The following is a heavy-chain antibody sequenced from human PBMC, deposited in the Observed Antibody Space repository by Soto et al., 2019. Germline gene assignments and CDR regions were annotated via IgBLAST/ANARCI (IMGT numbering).Heavy chain of an antibody. J-gene: IGHJ6*02. CDR2: INPNSGGT. V-gene: IGHV1-2*02. Sequence: ASVKVSCKASGYTFTGSYMHWLRQAPGQGLEWMGWINPNSGGTNYAQKFQGRVTMTRDTSISTAYMELSMLRSDDTAVYYCARDRGYVRFYYYYGMDVWGQGTTVTVSS. CDR1: GYTFTGSY. CDR3: ARDRGYVRFYYYYGMDV. D-gene: IGHD5-12*01.